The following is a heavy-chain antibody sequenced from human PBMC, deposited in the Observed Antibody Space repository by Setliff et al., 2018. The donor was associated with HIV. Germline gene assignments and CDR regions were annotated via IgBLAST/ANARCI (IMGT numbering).Heavy chain of an antibody. J-gene: IGHJ6*03. CDR2: INAYNGNT. V-gene: IGHV1-18*01. CDR1: GYTFTSYG. D-gene: IGHD1-26*01. CDR3: AREGYSGGYFNYYYYLDV. Sequence: VASVKVSCKASGYTFTSYGITWVRQAPGQGLEWMGWINAYNGNTNYAQELQGRVTMTTDTSTSTVYMELRSLRSDDTAVYYCAREGYSGGYFNYYYYLDVWGKGTTVTVSS.